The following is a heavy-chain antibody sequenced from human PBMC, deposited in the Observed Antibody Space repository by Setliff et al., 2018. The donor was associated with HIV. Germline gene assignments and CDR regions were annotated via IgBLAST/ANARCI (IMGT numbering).Heavy chain of an antibody. Sequence: GGSLRLSCAASGFNFRTSGIHWVRQAPGKGLEWVSYISSTSSTIYYANSVKGRVSISRDNSKNTVDLHMNSLRTEDTAVYYCAKDGDYRNGDYDAFDIWGLGTMVTVSS. V-gene: IGHV3-48*01. CDR2: ISSTSSTI. CDR1: GFNFRTSG. D-gene: IGHD4-4*01. CDR3: AKDGDYRNGDYDAFDI. J-gene: IGHJ3*02.